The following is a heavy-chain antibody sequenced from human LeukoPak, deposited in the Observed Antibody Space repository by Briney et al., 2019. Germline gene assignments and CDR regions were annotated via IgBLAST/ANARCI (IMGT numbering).Heavy chain of an antibody. CDR1: GVSISSYY. V-gene: IGHV4-59*12. J-gene: IGHJ4*02. Sequence: SETLSLTCTVSGVSISSYYWNWIRQPPGKGLEWIGYIYYSGSTNYNPAPKSRVTISVDTSKNQFSLKLSSVTAADTAVYYCARGADSSGYYSIFYFDYWGQGTLVTVSS. CDR2: IYYSGST. CDR3: ARGADSSGYYSIFYFDY. D-gene: IGHD3-22*01.